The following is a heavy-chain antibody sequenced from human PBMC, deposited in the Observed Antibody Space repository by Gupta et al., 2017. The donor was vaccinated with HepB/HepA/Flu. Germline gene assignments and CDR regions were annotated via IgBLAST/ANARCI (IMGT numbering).Heavy chain of an antibody. V-gene: IGHV1-69-2*01. CDR2: VDPEDGET. J-gene: IGHJ5*02. D-gene: IGHD3-22*01. Sequence: EVQLVQSGAEVKKPGATVKISCKVSGYTFTDYYMHWVQQAPGKGLEWMGLVDPEDGETIYAEKFQGRVTITADTSTDTAYMELSSLRSEDTAVYYCATSLLPRRITMITDPDNWFDPWGQGTLVTVSS. CDR3: ATSLLPRRITMITDPDNWFDP. CDR1: GYTFTDYY.